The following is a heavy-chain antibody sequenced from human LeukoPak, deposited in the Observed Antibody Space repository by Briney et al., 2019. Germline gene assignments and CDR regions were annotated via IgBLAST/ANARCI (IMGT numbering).Heavy chain of an antibody. V-gene: IGHV3-20*04. CDR3: ARGGNGGSYYEDFDY. J-gene: IGHJ4*02. CDR1: GFTFLDYG. Sequence: GGSLRLSRAASGFTFLDYGMSWVRQAPGKGLEWVSGVNWNGGSRVYADYGKGRFTRFRDNTKNSLYLQMISLRGEDTDLYYCARGGNGGSYYEDFDYWGQGTLVTVSS. D-gene: IGHD1-26*01. CDR2: VNWNGGSR.